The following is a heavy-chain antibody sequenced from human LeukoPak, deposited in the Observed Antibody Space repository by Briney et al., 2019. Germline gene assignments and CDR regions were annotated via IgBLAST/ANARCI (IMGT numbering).Heavy chain of an antibody. J-gene: IGHJ3*02. CDR3: AKLSEGIAAAGADDAFDI. CDR1: GFTFDDYA. D-gene: IGHD6-13*01. Sequence: PGGSLRLSCAASGFTFDDYAMHWVRQAPGKGLEWVSGISWNSGSIGYADSVKGRFTISRDNAKNSLYLQMNSLRAEDTALYYCAKLSEGIAAAGADDAFDIRGQGTMVTVSS. CDR2: ISWNSGSI. V-gene: IGHV3-9*01.